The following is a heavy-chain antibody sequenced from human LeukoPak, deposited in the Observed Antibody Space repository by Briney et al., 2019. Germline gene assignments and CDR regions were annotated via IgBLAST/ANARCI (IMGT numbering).Heavy chain of an antibody. CDR2: IYYSGST. D-gene: IGHD2-21*01. J-gene: IGHJ4*02. V-gene: IGHV4-31*03. Sequence: SETLSLTCTVSGGSISSGGYYWSWIRQHPGKGXXWIGYIYYSGSTYYNPSLKSRVTISVDTSKNQFSLKLSSVTAADTAVYYCARIDFVDYYFDYWGQGTLVTVSS. CDR3: ARIDFVDYYFDY. CDR1: GGSISSGGYY.